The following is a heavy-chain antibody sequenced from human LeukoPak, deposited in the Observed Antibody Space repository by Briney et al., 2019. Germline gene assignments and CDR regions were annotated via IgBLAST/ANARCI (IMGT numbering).Heavy chain of an antibody. D-gene: IGHD5-18*01. CDR1: GGTFSSYA. CDR2: TIPIFGTA. V-gene: IGHV1-69*13. Sequence: SVKVSCKASGGTFSSYAISWVRQAPGQGLEWMGGTIPIFGTANYARKFQGRVTITADESTSTAYMELSSLRSEDTAVYYCARDWGYSYGSHYFDYWGQGTLVTVSS. CDR3: ARDWGYSYGSHYFDY. J-gene: IGHJ4*02.